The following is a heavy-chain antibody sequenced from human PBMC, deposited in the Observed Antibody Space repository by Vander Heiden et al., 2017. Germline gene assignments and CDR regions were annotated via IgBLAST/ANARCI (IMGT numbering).Heavy chain of an antibody. D-gene: IGHD3-10*01. CDR3: ARARVRGAPRWFDP. CDR2: INHSGST. V-gene: IGHV4-34*01. Sequence: QVQLQQWGAGLLKPSETLSLTCAVYGGSFSGYYWSWIRQPPGKGLEGIGEINHSGSTNYNPSLKSRVTISVDTSKNQFSLKLSSVTAADTAVYYCARARVRGAPRWFDPWGQGTLVTVSS. J-gene: IGHJ5*02. CDR1: GGSFSGYY.